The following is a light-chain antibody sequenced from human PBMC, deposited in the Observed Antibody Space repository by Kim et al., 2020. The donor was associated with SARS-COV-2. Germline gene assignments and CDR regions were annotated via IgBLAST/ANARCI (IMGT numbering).Light chain of an antibody. V-gene: IGLV3-25*03. CDR3: QSADSSGTLWV. CDR2: KDS. Sequence: SYELTQPPSVSVSPGQTARITCSGDALPKQYAYWYQQKPGQAPVLVIYKDSERPSGIPERFSGSSSGTTVTLTISGVQVEDEADYYCQSADSSGTLWVFGGGTQLTVL. J-gene: IGLJ3*02. CDR1: ALPKQY.